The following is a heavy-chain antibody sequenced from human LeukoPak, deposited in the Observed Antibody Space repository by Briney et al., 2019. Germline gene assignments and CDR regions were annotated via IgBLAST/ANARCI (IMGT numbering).Heavy chain of an antibody. Sequence: SATLSLTYTVSGGSISSSSYYWGWIRQPPGKGLEWIGSIYYSGSTYYNPSLKSRVTISVDTSKNQFSLQLNSVTPEDTAVYYCARGEDRCVAFDIWGQGTMVTVSS. CDR1: GGSISSSSYY. V-gene: IGHV4-39*07. D-gene: IGHD4/OR15-4a*01. J-gene: IGHJ3*02. CDR2: IYYSGST. CDR3: ARGEDRCVAFDI.